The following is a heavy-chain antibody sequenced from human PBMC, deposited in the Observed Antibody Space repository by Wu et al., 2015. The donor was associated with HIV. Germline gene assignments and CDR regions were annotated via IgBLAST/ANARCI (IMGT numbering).Heavy chain of an antibody. CDR3: ASQEVDSRNYYYGMDV. CDR2: VIPIFGTA. Sequence: QVHLLQSGAEVKKPGSSVKVSCKASGGTFNNYAISWVRQAPGQGLEWMGSVIPIFGTANYAQKFQGRVTITADESTNTAYLELSSLRSEDTAVYYCASQEVDSRNYYYGMDVWGQGTTVTVSS. D-gene: IGHD3-22*01. V-gene: IGHV1-69*13. CDR1: GGTFNNYA. J-gene: IGHJ6*02.